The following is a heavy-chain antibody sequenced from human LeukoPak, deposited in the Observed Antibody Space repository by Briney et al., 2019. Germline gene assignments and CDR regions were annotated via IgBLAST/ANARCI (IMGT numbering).Heavy chain of an antibody. J-gene: IGHJ4*02. Sequence: PSETLSLTCTVSGGSVSSGSYSWSWIRQPPGKGLEWIGYIYHSGSTYYNPSLKSRVTISVDRSKNQFSLKLSSVTAADTAVYYCARAPRWLQLGFDYWGQGTLVTVSS. CDR3: ARAPRWLQLGFDY. D-gene: IGHD5-24*01. CDR2: IYHSGST. CDR1: GGSVSSGSYS. V-gene: IGHV4-30-2*01.